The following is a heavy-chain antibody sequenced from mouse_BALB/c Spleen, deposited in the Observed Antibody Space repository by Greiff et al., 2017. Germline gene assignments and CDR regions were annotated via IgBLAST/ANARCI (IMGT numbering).Heavy chain of an antibody. D-gene: IGHD1-2*01. CDR1: GYTFTSYY. Sequence: VQLQQSGAELVKPGASVKLSCKASGYTFTSYYMYWVKQRPGQGLEWIGEINPSNGGTNFNEKFKSKATLTVDKSSSTAYMQLSSLTSEDSAVYYCTRSYGAQAWFAYWGQGTLVTVSA. CDR2: INPSNGGT. J-gene: IGHJ3*01. V-gene: IGHV1S81*02. CDR3: TRSYGAQAWFAY.